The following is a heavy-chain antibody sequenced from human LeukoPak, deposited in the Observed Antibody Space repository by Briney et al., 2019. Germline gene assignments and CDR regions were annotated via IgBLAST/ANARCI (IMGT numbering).Heavy chain of an antibody. CDR2: IIPIFGTA. CDR3: ARGDCSSTSCLKPGKYYFDY. V-gene: IGHV1-69*05. J-gene: IGHJ4*02. D-gene: IGHD2-2*01. CDR1: GGTFSSYA. Sequence: ASVKVSCKASGGTFSSYAISWVRQAPGQGLEWMGGIIPIFGTANYAQKFQGRVTITTDESTSTAYMELSSLRSEDTAVYYCARGDCSSTSCLKPGKYYFDYWGQGTLVTASS.